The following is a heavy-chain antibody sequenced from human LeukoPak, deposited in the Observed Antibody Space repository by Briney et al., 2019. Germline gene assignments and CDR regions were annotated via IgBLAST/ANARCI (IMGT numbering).Heavy chain of an antibody. J-gene: IGHJ4*02. CDR2: ISGSGGST. CDR1: GFTFNSYA. Sequence: PGGSLRLSCAASGFTFNSYAMSWVRQAPGKGLEWVSAISGSGGSTYYADTVKGRFTISRDNSKNTVYLQMNSMRAEDTAVYYCAKDTRSGYYDSHFDYWGQGTLVTVS. CDR3: AKDTRSGYYDSHFDY. V-gene: IGHV3-23*01. D-gene: IGHD3-3*01.